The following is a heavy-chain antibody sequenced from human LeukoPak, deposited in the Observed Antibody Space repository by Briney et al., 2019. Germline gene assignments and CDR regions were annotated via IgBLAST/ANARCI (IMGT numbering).Heavy chain of an antibody. CDR1: GFTFSNFV. Sequence: PGGSLRLSCAASGFTFSNFVISWVRQAPGKGLERVSGISASGGSTYYADSVRGRFTISRDNSKNTLYLQMNSLRAEDTAVYYCARDPSNFRGWFDPWGQGTLVTVSS. D-gene: IGHD4-11*01. V-gene: IGHV3-23*01. J-gene: IGHJ5*02. CDR3: ARDPSNFRGWFDP. CDR2: ISASGGST.